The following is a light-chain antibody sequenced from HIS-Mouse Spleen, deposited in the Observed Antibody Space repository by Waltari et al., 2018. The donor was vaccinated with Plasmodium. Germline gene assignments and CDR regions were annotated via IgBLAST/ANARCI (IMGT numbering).Light chain of an antibody. CDR3: CSYAGSSTYV. Sequence: QSALTQPASASGSPGPSITISCTGYSTHVASYILASWYQQNPGKAPKLMLYEGSKRPSGLSNRFSGSKSGNTASLTISGLQAEDEADYYCCSYAGSSTYVFGTGTKVTVL. V-gene: IGLV2-23*01. CDR2: EGS. CDR1: STHVASYIL. J-gene: IGLJ1*01.